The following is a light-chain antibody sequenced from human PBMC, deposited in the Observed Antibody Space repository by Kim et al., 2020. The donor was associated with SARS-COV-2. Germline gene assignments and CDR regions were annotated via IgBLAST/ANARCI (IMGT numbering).Light chain of an antibody. V-gene: IGLV2-14*03. CDR1: SSDVGVYNY. CDR2: DVS. CDR3: SSYTSSSTNYV. Sequence: ITLLCTGTSSDVGVYNYVSWYQQHPGKAPKLMIYDVSNRPSGVSNRLSGSKSGNTASLAISGLQAEDEADYYCSSYTSSSTNYVFGTGTKVTVL. J-gene: IGLJ1*01.